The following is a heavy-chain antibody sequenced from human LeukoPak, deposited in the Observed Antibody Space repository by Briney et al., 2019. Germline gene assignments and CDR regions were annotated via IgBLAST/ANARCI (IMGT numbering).Heavy chain of an antibody. CDR1: GYTFTSYY. D-gene: IGHD6-19*01. J-gene: IGHJ4*02. Sequence: GASVKVSCKASGYTFTSYYMHWVRQAPGQGPEWMGIINPSGGSTSYAQKFQGRVTMTRDTSTSTVYMELSSLRSEDTAVYYCAREDSGWQTDYWGRGTLVTVSS. CDR2: INPSGGST. V-gene: IGHV1-46*03. CDR3: AREDSGWQTDY.